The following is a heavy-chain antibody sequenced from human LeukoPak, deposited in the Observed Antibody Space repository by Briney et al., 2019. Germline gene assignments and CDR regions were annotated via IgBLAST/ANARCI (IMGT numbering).Heavy chain of an antibody. Sequence: GGSLRLSCAASGFTFSSNYMSWVRQAPGKGLEWVSVIYSGGSTYYAESVKGRFTISRDNSKTTLYLQMNSLRVEDTAVYYCAREIYCSASSCTGGVFDIWGQGTMVTVSS. D-gene: IGHD2-15*01. CDR2: IYSGGST. J-gene: IGHJ3*02. V-gene: IGHV3-53*01. CDR1: GFTFSSNY. CDR3: AREIYCSASSCTGGVFDI.